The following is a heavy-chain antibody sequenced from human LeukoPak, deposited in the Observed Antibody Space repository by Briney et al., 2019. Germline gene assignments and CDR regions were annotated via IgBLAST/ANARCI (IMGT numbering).Heavy chain of an antibody. J-gene: IGHJ3*02. CDR1: GGSFSGYY. D-gene: IGHD1-26*01. CDR2: INHSGST. Sequence: SETLSLTCAVYGGSFSGYYWSWIRQPPGKGLEWIGEINHSGSTNYNPSLKSRVTISVDTSKNQFSLKLSSVTAADTAVYYCASSPPWDDAFDIWGQGTMVTVSS. V-gene: IGHV4-34*01. CDR3: ASSPPWDDAFDI.